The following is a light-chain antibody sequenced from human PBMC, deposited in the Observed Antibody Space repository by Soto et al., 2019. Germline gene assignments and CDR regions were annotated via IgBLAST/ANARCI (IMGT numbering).Light chain of an antibody. V-gene: IGKV3-20*01. CDR3: QQYCNSPCT. CDR1: QSVSSTC. CDR2: DVS. Sequence: IVLTQSPGTLSLSPGERATLSCRASQSVSSTCLAWYQEKPGQAPRLLIYDVSSMATGIPDRFSGSGSGTDFTLTISRLEPEDFAVYYCQQYCNSPCTFGQGTKVDIK. J-gene: IGKJ1*01.